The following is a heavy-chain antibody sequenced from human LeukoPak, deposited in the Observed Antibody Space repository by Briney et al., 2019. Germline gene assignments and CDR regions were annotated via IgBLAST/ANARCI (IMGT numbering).Heavy chain of an antibody. CDR3: ARVPPWLRLTDAFDI. V-gene: IGHV3-74*01. CDR1: GFTFSSYE. J-gene: IGHJ3*02. CDR2: INSDGSST. Sequence: GGSLRLSCAASGFTFSSYEMNWVRQAPGKGLVWVSRINSDGSSTSYADSVKGRFTISRDNAKNTLYLQMNSLRAEDTAVYYCARVPPWLRLTDAFDIWGQGTMVTVSS. D-gene: IGHD5-12*01.